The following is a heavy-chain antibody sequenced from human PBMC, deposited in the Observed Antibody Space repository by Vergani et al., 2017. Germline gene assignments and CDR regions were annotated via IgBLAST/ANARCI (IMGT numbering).Heavy chain of an antibody. Sequence: QVQLQESGPGLVKPSETLSLTCTVSGGSVSSDNFYWSWIRQPAGKGLEWIGYIYYTGSTNYIPSLKSRGTISVDPAKNQFSLRLRSVTAADTAVYYCARLDSTTNSDYFDYWGQGTLGTVSA. CDR1: GGSVSSDNFY. CDR2: IYYTGST. V-gene: IGHV4-61*10. J-gene: IGHJ4*02. D-gene: IGHD2-2*01. CDR3: ARLDSTTNSDYFDY.